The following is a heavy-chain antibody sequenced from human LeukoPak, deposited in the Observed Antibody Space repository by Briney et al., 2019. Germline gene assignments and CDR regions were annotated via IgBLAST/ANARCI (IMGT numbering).Heavy chain of an antibody. V-gene: IGHV3-66*01. Sequence: GGSLRLSCAASGFTVSSNFMSWVRQAPGKGLEWVSVIYSGGTTYYADSVKGRFTISRDHSKNTLYLQLNSLRAEDTAVYYCARNRDYGQTGYFDYWGQGTLVTVSS. J-gene: IGHJ4*02. CDR3: ARNRDYGQTGYFDY. CDR2: IYSGGTT. D-gene: IGHD4/OR15-4a*01. CDR1: GFTVSSNF.